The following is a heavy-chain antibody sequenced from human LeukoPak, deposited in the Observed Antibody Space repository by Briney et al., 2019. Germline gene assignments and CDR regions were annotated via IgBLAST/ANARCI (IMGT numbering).Heavy chain of an antibody. CDR1: GGSISSGGYY. CDR2: IYHSGST. CDR3: ARGCSCTSCYVGAFDI. Sequence: PSQTLSLTCTVSGGSISSGGYYWSWIRQPPGKGLEWIGYIYHSGSTCYNPSLKSRVTISVDRSKNQFSLKLSSVTAADTAVYYCARGCSCTSCYVGAFDIWGRGTMVTVSS. V-gene: IGHV4-30-2*01. D-gene: IGHD2-2*01. J-gene: IGHJ3*02.